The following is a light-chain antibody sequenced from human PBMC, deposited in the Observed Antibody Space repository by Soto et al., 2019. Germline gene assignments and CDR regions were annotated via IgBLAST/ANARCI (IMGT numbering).Light chain of an antibody. V-gene: IGKV1-5*01. Sequence: IKMSQSPSTVSASERDRVTITCRASQNINNWLAWFQQKPGEAPKLLIYDASTLESGVPSRFSGSGSGTEFTLTISSLQPDDYATYSCQHYNVYYMYTFGQGTKVDI. CDR2: DAS. CDR1: QNINNW. J-gene: IGKJ2*01. CDR3: QHYNVYYMYT.